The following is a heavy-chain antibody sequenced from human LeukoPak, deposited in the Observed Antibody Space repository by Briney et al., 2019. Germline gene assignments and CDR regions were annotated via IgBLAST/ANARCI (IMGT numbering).Heavy chain of an antibody. J-gene: IGHJ6*03. CDR3: ARRTCSGGSCYWGRYYYYMDV. D-gene: IGHD2-15*01. CDR2: IYTSGST. CDR1: GGSISSYY. Sequence: SETLSLTCTVSGGSISSYYWSWIRQPAGKGLEWIGRIYTSGSTNYNPSLKSRVTMSVDTSKNQFSLKLNSVTAADTAVYYCARRTCSGGSCYWGRYYYYMDVWGKGTTVTVSS. V-gene: IGHV4-4*07.